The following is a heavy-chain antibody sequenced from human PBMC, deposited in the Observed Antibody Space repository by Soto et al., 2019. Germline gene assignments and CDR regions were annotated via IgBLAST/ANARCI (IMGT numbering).Heavy chain of an antibody. CDR1: GYTFTSYY. D-gene: IGHD2-2*01. J-gene: IGHJ6*02. Sequence: ASLKVSCKASGYTFTSYYMHWVRQAPGQGLEWMGIINPSGGSTSYAQKFQGRVTMTRDTSTSTVYMELSSLRSEDTAVYYCARDAGYCISTSCYALDYYYGMDVWGQGTTVTVSS. CDR3: ARDAGYCISTSCYALDYYYGMDV. CDR2: INPSGGST. V-gene: IGHV1-46*01.